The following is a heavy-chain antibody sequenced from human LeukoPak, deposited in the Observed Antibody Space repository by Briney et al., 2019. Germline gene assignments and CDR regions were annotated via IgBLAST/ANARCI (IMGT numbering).Heavy chain of an antibody. D-gene: IGHD2-2*03. J-gene: IGHJ3*02. Sequence: GASVKVSCKASGYTFTTYDINWVRQATGQGLEWMGWMNPNSGNTGYAQKFQGRVTITRDTSINTAYVDLSSLRSEDTAVYYCARVLDIAIVPAALAFDIWGQGTLVTVSS. CDR3: ARVLDIAIVPAALAFDI. V-gene: IGHV1-8*03. CDR1: GYTFTTYD. CDR2: MNPNSGNT.